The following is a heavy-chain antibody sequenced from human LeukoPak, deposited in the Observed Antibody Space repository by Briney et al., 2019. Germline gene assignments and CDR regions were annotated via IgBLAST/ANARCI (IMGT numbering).Heavy chain of an antibody. CDR1: GFTFSYYG. Sequence: GGSLRLSCAASGFTFSYYGMHWVRQPPGKGLEWVAFIRYKASDKYYADSVKGRFIISRDNAKNSLYLQMNSLRDEDTAVYYCANLGPPGRDHYLESWGQGTLVTVSS. V-gene: IGHV3-30*02. CDR2: IRYKASDK. D-gene: IGHD5-24*01. CDR3: ANLGPPGRDHYLES. J-gene: IGHJ4*02.